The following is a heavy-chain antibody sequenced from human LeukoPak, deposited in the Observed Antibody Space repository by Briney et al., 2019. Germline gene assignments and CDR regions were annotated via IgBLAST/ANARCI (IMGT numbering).Heavy chain of an antibody. J-gene: IGHJ6*02. V-gene: IGHV3-7*01. CDR1: GFTFSSYW. CDR2: IKQDGSEK. D-gene: IGHD3-10*01. Sequence: PGGSLRLSCAASGFTFSSYWMSWVRQAPGKGLEWVANIKQDGSEKYYVDSVKGRFTISRDNAKNSLYLQMNSLRAEDTAVYYCAREITMVRGVIGYYYYGTDVWGQGTTVTVSS. CDR3: AREITMVRGVIGYYYYGTDV.